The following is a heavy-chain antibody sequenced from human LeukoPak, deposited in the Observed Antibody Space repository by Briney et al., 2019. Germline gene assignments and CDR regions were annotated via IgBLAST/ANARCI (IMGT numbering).Heavy chain of an antibody. V-gene: IGHV3-53*04. Sequence: GSLRLSCAGSGFTVSSNYMSWVRQAPGKGLEWVSVIYSGGSTYYADSVKGRFTISRHNSKNTLYLQMNSLRAEDTAVYYCARVSPSYYYYGMDVWGQGTTVTVSS. CDR1: GFTVSSNY. CDR3: ARVSPSYYYYGMDV. J-gene: IGHJ6*02. CDR2: IYSGGST.